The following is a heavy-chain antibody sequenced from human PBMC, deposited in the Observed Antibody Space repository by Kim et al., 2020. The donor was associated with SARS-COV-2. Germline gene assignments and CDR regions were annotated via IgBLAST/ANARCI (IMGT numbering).Heavy chain of an antibody. J-gene: IGHJ4*02. CDR2: ISSNGGST. D-gene: IGHD3-3*01. CDR3: VKGPDYDFWSGYSDY. Sequence: GGSLRLSCSASGFTFSSYAMHWVRQAPGKGLEYVSAISSNGGSTYYADSVKGRFTISRDNSKNTLYLQMSSLRAEDTAVYYCVKGPDYDFWSGYSDYWGQGTLVTVSS. CDR1: GFTFSSYA. V-gene: IGHV3-64D*09.